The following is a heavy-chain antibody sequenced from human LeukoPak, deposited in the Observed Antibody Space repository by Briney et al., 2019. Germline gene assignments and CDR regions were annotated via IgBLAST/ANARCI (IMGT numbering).Heavy chain of an antibody. CDR3: AKRGVVIRVILVGFHKEAYYFDS. V-gene: IGHV3-23*01. D-gene: IGHD3-22*01. CDR2: ISDSGGRT. CDR1: GITLSNYG. Sequence: PGGSLRLSCAASGITLSNYGMSWVRQAPGKGLEWVAGISDSGGRTTYADSVKGRFTMSRDNPKNTLYLQMNSLGAEDTAVYFCAKRGVVIRVILVGFHKEAYYFDSWGQGALVTVSS. J-gene: IGHJ4*02.